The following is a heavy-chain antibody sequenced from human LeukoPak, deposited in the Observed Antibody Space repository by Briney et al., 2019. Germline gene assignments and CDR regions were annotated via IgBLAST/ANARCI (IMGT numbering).Heavy chain of an antibody. D-gene: IGHD6-19*01. CDR3: ARDSSGWYRWFDP. CDR1: GGSISSGGYY. V-gene: IGHV4-31*03. Sequence: SETLSLTCTVSGGSISSGGYYWSWIRQHPGKGLEWIGYIYYSGSTYYNPSLKSRVTISVDTSKNQFSLKLSSVTAADTAVYYRARDSSGWYRWFDPWGQGTLVTVSS. J-gene: IGHJ5*02. CDR2: IYYSGST.